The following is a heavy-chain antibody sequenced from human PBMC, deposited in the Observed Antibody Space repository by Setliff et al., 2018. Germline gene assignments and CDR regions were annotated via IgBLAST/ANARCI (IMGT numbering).Heavy chain of an antibody. D-gene: IGHD3-10*01. CDR2: VYYSGYT. CDR3: ARDNRARHYMDV. J-gene: IGHJ6*03. CDR1: GGSVSSTSHY. V-gene: IGHV4-39*07. Sequence: SETLSLTCNVSGGSVSSTSHYWGWIRQPPGKGMEWIGSVYYSGYTYYNPSLQSRVTISVDMSKNQFSLSLSSVTAADTAVYYCARDNRARHYMDVWGKGTTVTV.